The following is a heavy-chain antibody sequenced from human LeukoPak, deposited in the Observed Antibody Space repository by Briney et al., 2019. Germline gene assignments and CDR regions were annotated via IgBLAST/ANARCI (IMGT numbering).Heavy chain of an antibody. CDR3: ARGHFGVVTFFDY. V-gene: IGHV1-69*05. CDR2: IIPIFGTV. D-gene: IGHD3-3*01. CDR1: GGTFSSYA. J-gene: IGHJ4*02. Sequence: GASVKVSCKASGGTFSSYAISWVRQAPGQGLEWMGGIIPIFGTVNYAQKFQGRVTITTDESTSTAYMELSSLRSEDTAVYYCARGHFGVVTFFDYWGQGTLVTVSS.